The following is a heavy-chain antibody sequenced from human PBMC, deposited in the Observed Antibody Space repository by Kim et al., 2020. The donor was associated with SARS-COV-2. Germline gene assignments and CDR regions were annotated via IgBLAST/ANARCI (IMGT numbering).Heavy chain of an antibody. V-gene: IGHV3-74*03. CDR3: VRGIVAIRGFAS. CDR2: ICTDESSK. D-gene: IGHD2-15*01. CDR1: GYTFSTYC. Sequence: GGSLRLSCAASGYTFSTYCMHWVRQATGKGLVWVSQICTDESSKTYAASVKGRFTISRDNARNTVLLQMNSLSAEETALYYWVRGIVAIRGFASWGQGTL. J-gene: IGHJ5*01.